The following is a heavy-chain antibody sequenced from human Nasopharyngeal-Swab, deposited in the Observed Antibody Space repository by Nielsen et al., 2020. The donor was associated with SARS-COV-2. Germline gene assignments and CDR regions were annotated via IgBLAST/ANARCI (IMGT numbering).Heavy chain of an antibody. D-gene: IGHD6-13*01. J-gene: IGHJ3*02. CDR1: GYNFADHW. CDR2: IFVIDSDT. Sequence: GESLKISCQGSGYNFADHWIAWVRQMPGKGLEWMGIIFVIDSDTRYSPSFQGQVTISADKSVSIAYLQFGSLKASDTAMYYCARHATPAISWESFDIWGHGTTVSVSS. V-gene: IGHV5-51*01. CDR3: ARHATPAISWESFDI.